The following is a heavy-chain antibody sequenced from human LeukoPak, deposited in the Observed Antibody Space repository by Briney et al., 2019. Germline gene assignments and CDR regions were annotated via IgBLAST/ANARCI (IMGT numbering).Heavy chain of an antibody. CDR2: INPNSGGT. D-gene: IGHD2-21*02. CDR3: ARTVVVTAEHAFDI. Sequence: GASVKVSCKASAYTFTDYFMYWVRQAPGQGLEWMGWINPNSGGTDYARDFQGRVTMTRDISINTAYMELSGLRSDDTAVYYCARTVVVTAEHAFDIWGQGTMVTVSS. J-gene: IGHJ3*02. V-gene: IGHV1-2*02. CDR1: AYTFTDYF.